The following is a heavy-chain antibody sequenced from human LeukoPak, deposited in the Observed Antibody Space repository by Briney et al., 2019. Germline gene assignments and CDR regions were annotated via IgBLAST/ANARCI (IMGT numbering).Heavy chain of an antibody. D-gene: IGHD3-22*01. CDR2: IIPILGIA. CDR1: GGTFSSYA. CDR3: AREAHYYDSSGYYFERDY. J-gene: IGHJ4*02. V-gene: IGHV1-69*04. Sequence: SVKVSCKASGGTFSSYAISWVRQAPGQGLEWMGRIIPILGIANYAQKFQGRVTITADKSTSTAYMELSSLRSEDTAVYYCAREAHYYDSSGYYFERDYWGQGTLVTVSS.